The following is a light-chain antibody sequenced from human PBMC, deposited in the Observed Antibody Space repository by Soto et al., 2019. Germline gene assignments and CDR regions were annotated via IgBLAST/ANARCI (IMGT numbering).Light chain of an antibody. CDR1: QSVSSN. CDR2: GAS. V-gene: IGKV3-15*01. Sequence: EIVMTQSPATLSVSPGERATLSCRASQSVSSNLAWYQQKPGQAPRLLIYGASTRATGIPARFSGSGSGTEFTLTISSLQSKDFAVSYCQKKTTWPPTFGKVTK. J-gene: IGKJ4*01. CDR3: QKKTTWPPT.